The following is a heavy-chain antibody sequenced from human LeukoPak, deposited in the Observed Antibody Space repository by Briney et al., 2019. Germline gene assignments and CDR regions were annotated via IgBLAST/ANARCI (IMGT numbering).Heavy chain of an antibody. CDR1: GGTFSSYA. V-gene: IGHV1-69*05. J-gene: IGHJ4*02. CDR2: IIPIFGTA. D-gene: IGHD6-19*01. Sequence: SVRVSCKASGGTFSSYAISWVRQAPGQGLEWMGRIIPIFGTANYAQKFQGRVTITTDESTSTAYMELSSLRSEDTAVYYCASGDSSGWYGDYWGQGTLVTVSS. CDR3: ASGDSSGWYGDY.